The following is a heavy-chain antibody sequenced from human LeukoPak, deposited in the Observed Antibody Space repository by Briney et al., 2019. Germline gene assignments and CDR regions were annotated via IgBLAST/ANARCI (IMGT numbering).Heavy chain of an antibody. CDR1: GFTFCSYS. J-gene: IGHJ6*02. Sequence: GGSLRLSCAASGFTFCSYSMNWVRKAPGKGLEWVSSISSSSSYIYYADSVKGRFTISRDNAKNSLYLQMNSLRAEDTAVYYCARDLGPHNYYYYGMDVWGQGTTVTVSS. CDR2: ISSSSSYI. V-gene: IGHV3-21*01. D-gene: IGHD7-27*01. CDR3: ARDLGPHNYYYYGMDV.